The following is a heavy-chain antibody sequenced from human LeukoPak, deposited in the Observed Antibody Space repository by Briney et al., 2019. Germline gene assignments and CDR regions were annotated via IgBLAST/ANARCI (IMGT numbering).Heavy chain of an antibody. CDR2: IYPDDSDT. CDR3: ARLYSSSSYNWFDP. J-gene: IGHJ5*02. Sequence: KFGESLKISCKGSGYSFNNYWIGWVRQMPGKGLEYMGIIYPDDSDTRYSPSFEGQVTISADKSISTAYLQWSSLKVSDTAMYYCARLYSSSSYNWFDPWGQGTLVTVSS. D-gene: IGHD6-6*01. V-gene: IGHV5-51*01. CDR1: GYSFNNYW.